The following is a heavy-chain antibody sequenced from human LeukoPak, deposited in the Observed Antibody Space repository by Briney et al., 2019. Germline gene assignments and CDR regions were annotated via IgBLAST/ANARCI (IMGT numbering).Heavy chain of an antibody. CDR3: ARETCSGGSCYLMSGGQRNNWFDP. Sequence: PSETLSLTCTVSGYSISSGYYWGWIRQPPGKGLEWIGSIYHSGSTYYNPSLKSRVTISVDTSKNQFSLKLSSVTAADTAVYYCARETCSGGSCYLMSGGQRNNWFDPWGQGTLVTVSS. V-gene: IGHV4-38-2*02. CDR1: GYSISSGYY. J-gene: IGHJ5*02. CDR2: IYHSGST. D-gene: IGHD2-15*01.